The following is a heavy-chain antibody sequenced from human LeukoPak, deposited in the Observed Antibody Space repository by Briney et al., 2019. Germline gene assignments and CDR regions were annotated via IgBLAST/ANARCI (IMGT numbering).Heavy chain of an antibody. Sequence: GGSLRLSCAASGFTFSSYNMNWVRQAPGKGLEWVSSISSSSSSIYYADSVKGRFTISRDNSKNTLYLQMNSLRAEDTAVYYCARDLEVVVVIKNDYWGQGTLVTVSS. CDR3: ARDLEVVVVIKNDY. CDR2: ISSSSSSI. V-gene: IGHV3-21*04. J-gene: IGHJ4*02. CDR1: GFTFSSYN. D-gene: IGHD3-22*01.